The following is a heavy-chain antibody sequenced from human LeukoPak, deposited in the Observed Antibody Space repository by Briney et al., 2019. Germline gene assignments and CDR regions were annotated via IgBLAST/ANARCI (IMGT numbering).Heavy chain of an antibody. CDR3: ARDLSRRLIDYGIDV. J-gene: IGHJ6*02. D-gene: IGHD3-22*01. CDR1: GFTFSTYS. CDR2: ITSSSSYI. V-gene: IGHV3-21*01. Sequence: GGSLRLSCAVSGFTFSTYSMNWVRQAPGKGLEWVSSITSSSSYIYYADSVKGRFTISRDNSKNTLYLQMNSLRAEDTAVYYCARDLSRRLIDYGIDVWGQGTTVTVSS.